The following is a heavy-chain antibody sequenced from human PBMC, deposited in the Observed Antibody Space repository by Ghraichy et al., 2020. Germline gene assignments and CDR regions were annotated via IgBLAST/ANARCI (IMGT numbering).Heavy chain of an antibody. CDR2: ISYDGSNK. D-gene: IGHD3-16*02. J-gene: IGHJ4*02. V-gene: IGHV3-30-3*01. Sequence: SCAASGFTFSSYAMHWVRQAPGKGLEWVAVISYDGSNKYYADSVKGRFTISRDNSKNTLYLQMNSLRAEDTAVYYCARDIVSGSYLFDYWGQGTLVTVSS. CDR1: GFTFSSYA. CDR3: ARDIVSGSYLFDY.